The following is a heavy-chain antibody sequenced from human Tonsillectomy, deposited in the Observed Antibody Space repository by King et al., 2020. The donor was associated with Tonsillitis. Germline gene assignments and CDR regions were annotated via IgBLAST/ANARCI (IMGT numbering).Heavy chain of an antibody. CDR3: AKQPNGLGYYFDC. CDR2: ISGSGGST. D-gene: IGHD3-10*01. J-gene: IGHJ4*02. CDR1: GFIFNNYA. V-gene: IGHV3-23*04. Sequence: VQLVESGRGLVQPGGSLRLSCAASGFIFNNYAMSWVRQAPGKGLEWVSAISGSGGSTYYTASVKGRFIISRDNSGNTLYLQMNSLRAEDTAVYYCAKQPNGLGYYFDCWGQGTLVTVSS.